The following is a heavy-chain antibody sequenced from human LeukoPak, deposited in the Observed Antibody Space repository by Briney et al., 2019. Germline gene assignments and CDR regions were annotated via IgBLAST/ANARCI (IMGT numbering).Heavy chain of an antibody. V-gene: IGHV4-4*07. J-gene: IGHJ4*02. CDR3: ASGRAATGVDY. CDR1: GDSISSYY. D-gene: IGHD6-13*01. Sequence: SETLSLTCTVSGDSISSYYWSWIRQPAGKGLEWIGRIYTSGSTNYNPSLKSRVTLSVDKCKNQFSLKLSSVTAADTAVYYCASGRAATGVDYWGQGTLVTVSS. CDR2: IYTSGST.